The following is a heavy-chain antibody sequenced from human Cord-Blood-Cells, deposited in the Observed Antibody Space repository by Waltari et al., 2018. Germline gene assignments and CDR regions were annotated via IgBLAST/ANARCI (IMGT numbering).Heavy chain of an antibody. CDR3: ARGYSGYDYAVDI. CDR1: GDSVSSNSAA. J-gene: IGHJ3*02. Sequence: QVQLQQSGPGLVKPSQTLSLTCAISGDSVSSNSAAWNWIRQSPSRGLEWLGRTYYRSKWYNDYAVSVISRLPSNPDTSKSQSSLQLNSVTREDTAVYYCARGYSGYDYAVDIWGQGTMVTGSS. CDR2: TYYRSKWYN. V-gene: IGHV6-1*01. D-gene: IGHD5-12*01.